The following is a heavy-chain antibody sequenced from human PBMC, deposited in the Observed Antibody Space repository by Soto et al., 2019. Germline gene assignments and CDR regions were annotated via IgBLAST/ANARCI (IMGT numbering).Heavy chain of an antibody. D-gene: IGHD3-22*01. Sequence: QVQLVESGGGVVQPGRSLRLSFAASGFTFRSYGMHWVRQAPGKGLEWVAIIWYDGSNKYYADSVKGRFTISRDNSKNTLYLQMNSLRAEDTAVYYCARDLHDTSGYYSYYFDYWGQGTLVTVSS. CDR1: GFTFRSYG. J-gene: IGHJ4*02. CDR2: IWYDGSNK. V-gene: IGHV3-33*01. CDR3: ARDLHDTSGYYSYYFDY.